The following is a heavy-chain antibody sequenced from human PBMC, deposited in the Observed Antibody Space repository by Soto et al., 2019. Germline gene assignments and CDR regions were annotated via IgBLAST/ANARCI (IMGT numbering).Heavy chain of an antibody. D-gene: IGHD5-18*01. Sequence: EEQLVESGGGLVKPGGSLRLSCAASGFPFRSYNMNWVRQPPGKGLEWVASISASSSIYYADSVKGRFTISRDNAKNSLYLQMNDLRAEDTAVYYCARDDGGYRYGRRQYHFDSWGQGTLVTVST. CDR1: GFPFRSYN. J-gene: IGHJ4*02. CDR2: ISASSSI. V-gene: IGHV3-21*02. CDR3: ARDDGGYRYGRRQYHFDS.